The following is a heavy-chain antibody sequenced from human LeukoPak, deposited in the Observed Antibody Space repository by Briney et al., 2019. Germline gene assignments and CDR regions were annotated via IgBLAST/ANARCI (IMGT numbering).Heavy chain of an antibody. CDR3: ARDHHGNYYDFWSGYFSSDAYAFDI. CDR1: GYSISSGYY. V-gene: IGHV4-38-2*02. D-gene: IGHD3-3*01. Sequence: SETLSLTCTVSGYSISSGYYWGWIRQPPGKGLEWIGSIYYSGSTYYNPSLKSRVTISVDTSKDQFSLKLSSVTAADTAVYYCARDHHGNYYDFWSGYFSSDAYAFDIWGQGTMVTVSS. CDR2: IYYSGST. J-gene: IGHJ3*02.